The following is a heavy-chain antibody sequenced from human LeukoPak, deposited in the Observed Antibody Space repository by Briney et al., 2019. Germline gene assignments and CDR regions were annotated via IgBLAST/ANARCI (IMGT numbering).Heavy chain of an antibody. J-gene: IGHJ4*02. Sequence: GASVKVSCKASGGTFSSYAISWVRQAPGQGLEWMGGIIPIFGTANYAQKFQGRVTITADKSTGTAYMELRSLRSDDTAVYYCARRTYSSSSSIFDYWGQGTLVTVSS. CDR1: GGTFSSYA. D-gene: IGHD6-6*01. V-gene: IGHV1-69*06. CDR3: ARRTYSSSSSIFDY. CDR2: IIPIFGTA.